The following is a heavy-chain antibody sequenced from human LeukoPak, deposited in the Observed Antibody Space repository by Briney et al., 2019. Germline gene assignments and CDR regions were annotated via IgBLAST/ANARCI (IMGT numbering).Heavy chain of an antibody. V-gene: IGHV1-18*01. CDR3: AREPHYYDSSGLDY. J-gene: IGHJ4*02. CDR2: ISAYNGNT. Sequence: ASVKVSCKASGYTFTSYGISWVRQAPGQGLEWMGWISAYNGNTNYAQKLQGRVTMTTDTSTSTAYMELRSLGSDDTAVYYCAREPHYYDSSGLDYWGQGTLVTVSS. D-gene: IGHD3-22*01. CDR1: GYTFTSYG.